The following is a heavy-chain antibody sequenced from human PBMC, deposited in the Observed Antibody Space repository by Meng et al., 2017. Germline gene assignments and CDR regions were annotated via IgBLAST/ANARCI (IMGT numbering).Heavy chain of an antibody. D-gene: IGHD3-22*01. J-gene: IGHJ4*02. Sequence: GGSLRLSCAASGFTFSSYGMHWVRQAPGKGLEWVAVISYDGSNKYYADSVKGRFTISRDNSKNTLYLQMNSLRAEDTAVYYCARDPYYYDSSGRGNYFDYWGQGTLVTGAS. CDR2: ISYDGSNK. V-gene: IGHV3-30*19. CDR3: ARDPYYYDSSGRGNYFDY. CDR1: GFTFSSYG.